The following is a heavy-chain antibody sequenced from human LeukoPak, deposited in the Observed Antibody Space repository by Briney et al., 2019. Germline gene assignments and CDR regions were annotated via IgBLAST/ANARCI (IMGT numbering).Heavy chain of an antibody. D-gene: IGHD3-3*01. CDR3: VRDGYDFWSGYFY. CDR2: INPNSGGT. CDR1: GYRFTGYY. V-gene: IGHV1-2*02. Sequence: ASVKVSCKASGYRFTGYYMHWVRQAPGQGLEWMGWINPNSGGTNYAQKFQGRVTMTRDTSISTAYMELSRLRSDDTAVYYCVRDGYDFWSGYFYWGQGTLVTVSS. J-gene: IGHJ4*02.